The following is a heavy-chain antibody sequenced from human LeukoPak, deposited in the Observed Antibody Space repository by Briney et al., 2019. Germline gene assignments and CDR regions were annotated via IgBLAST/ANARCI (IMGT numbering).Heavy chain of an antibody. V-gene: IGHV3-23*01. CDR1: VFTFNNYA. Sequence: GGSLRLSCAASVFTFNNYARSWVRQAPGKGLEWVSVISGSDGSTYYADSVKGRFTISRDNSKNTLYQQMNSLRGEDTAVYYCAKGPQVGSGYHPDYWGQGTLVTVSS. D-gene: IGHD3-22*01. CDR3: AKGPQVGSGYHPDY. J-gene: IGHJ4*02. CDR2: ISGSDGST.